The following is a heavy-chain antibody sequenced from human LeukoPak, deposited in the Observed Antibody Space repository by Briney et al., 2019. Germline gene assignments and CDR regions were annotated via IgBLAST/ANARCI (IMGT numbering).Heavy chain of an antibody. V-gene: IGHV4-59*01. CDR2: IYYSGKT. D-gene: IGHD3-10*01. J-gene: IGHJ4*02. CDR1: AGSISNYY. CDR3: ARHYFDSGSYPLDY. Sequence: SETLSLTCTVSAGSISNYYWSWIRQPPGKGLEWIGYIYYSGKTKYNPSLESRVTISVDTFKNNFSLNLSSVAAADTAVYYCARHYFDSGSYPLDYWGQGTMVTVSS.